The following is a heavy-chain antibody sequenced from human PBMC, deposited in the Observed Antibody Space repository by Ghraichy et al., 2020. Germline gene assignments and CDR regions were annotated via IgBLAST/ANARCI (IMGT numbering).Heavy chain of an antibody. CDR1: GGSINIVSFY. D-gene: IGHD3-10*01. Sequence: ESLNISCTVSGGSINIVSFYWGWVRQPPGKGLEWIGNIYNTGTTSYNPSLKSRVNISVDTSTNEFSLRLTSVTAPDTAVYFCAGPSGYGTCSYYPLEHWGQGSPVTLTP. V-gene: IGHV4-39*01. J-gene: IGHJ4*02. CDR3: AGPSGYGTCSYYPLEH. CDR2: IYNTGTT.